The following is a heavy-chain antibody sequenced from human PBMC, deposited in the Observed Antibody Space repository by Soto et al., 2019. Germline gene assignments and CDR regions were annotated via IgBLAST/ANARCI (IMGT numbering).Heavy chain of an antibody. V-gene: IGHV3-23*01. CDR2: VSGSGDST. J-gene: IGHJ4*02. CDR3: ATSNYGERD. Sequence: ELQVLESGGCLVQPGGSLRLTCAASGFTLSEYGTSWLRQAPGKGLEWVSFVSGSGDSTYYTDSVKGRLTISRDSSKNTVCLQMNSLRAEDTAVYYCATSNYGERDWGQGTLVTVSS. CDR1: GFTLSEYG. D-gene: IGHD3-10*01.